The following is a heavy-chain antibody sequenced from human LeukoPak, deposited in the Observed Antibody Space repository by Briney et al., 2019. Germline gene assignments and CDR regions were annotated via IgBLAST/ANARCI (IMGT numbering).Heavy chain of an antibody. D-gene: IGHD3-22*01. J-gene: IGHJ5*02. CDR1: GFTFNNYR. V-gene: IGHV3-7*01. CDR2: IKQDGSEK. Sequence: TGGSLRLSCAASGFTFNNYRMTWVRQAPGKGLEWVANIKQDGSEKFYVDSVKGRFTISRDNAKNSLYLQMDSLRGEDTAVYYCARAAKYYYDSTVYWDWFDPWGQGTLVTVSS. CDR3: ARAAKYYYDSTVYWDWFDP.